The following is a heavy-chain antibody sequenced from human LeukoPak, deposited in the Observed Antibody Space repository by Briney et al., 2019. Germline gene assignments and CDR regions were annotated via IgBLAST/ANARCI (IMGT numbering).Heavy chain of an antibody. CDR1: GYTFTGYY. D-gene: IGHD6-6*01. CDR3: ARDLSAARGWAWL. J-gene: IGHJ2*01. CDR2: INPNSGGT. V-gene: IGHV1-2*02. Sequence: GASVKVSCKASGYTFTGYYMHWVRQAPGQGLEWMGWINPNSGGTNYAQKFQGRVTMTRDTSISTAYMELSRLTSDDTAVYYCARDLSAARGWAWLWGRGTLVTVSS.